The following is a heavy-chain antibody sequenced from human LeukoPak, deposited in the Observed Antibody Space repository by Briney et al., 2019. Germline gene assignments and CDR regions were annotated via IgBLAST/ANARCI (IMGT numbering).Heavy chain of an antibody. D-gene: IGHD3-10*01. CDR2: INHSGST. J-gene: IGHJ4*02. CDR3: ARGPLEYAFGELFDY. V-gene: IGHV4-34*01. CDR1: GGALSGDY. Sequence: SETLSLTCAVYGGALSGDYWSWIRQPPGKGLEWIGEINHSGSTNYNPSLKSRVTISVDTSRNQFSLKLSSVTAADTAVYYCARGPLEYAFGELFDYWGQGTLVTVSS.